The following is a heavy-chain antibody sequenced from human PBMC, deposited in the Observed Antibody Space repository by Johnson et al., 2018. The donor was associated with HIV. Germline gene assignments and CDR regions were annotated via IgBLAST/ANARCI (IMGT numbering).Heavy chain of an antibody. CDR3: TTAIVIDAVDI. CDR2: ITWDGGST. J-gene: IGHJ3*02. CDR1: GFTFDDYA. V-gene: IGHV3-43D*03. Sequence: VQLVESGGVVVQPGGSLRLYCAASGFTFDDYAMHWVRQAPGKGLEWVSLITWDGGSTYYADSVKGRFTISRDISKNSLYLQMNSLRAEDTALYYCTTAIVIDAVDIWGQGTMVTVSS. D-gene: IGHD3-16*02.